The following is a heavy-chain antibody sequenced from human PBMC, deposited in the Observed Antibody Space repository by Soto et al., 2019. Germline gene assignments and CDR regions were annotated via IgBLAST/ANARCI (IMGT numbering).Heavy chain of an antibody. Sequence: GGSLRLSCAASGFTFSSSWIHWVRQVPGKGLVWVSRINSDGSSTSYADSVKGRFTISRDNAKNTLYLQMNSLRAEDTAVYYCAREYSSSRYFDYWGQGTLVTVSS. CDR1: GFTFSSSW. J-gene: IGHJ4*02. CDR3: AREYSSSRYFDY. D-gene: IGHD6-13*01. CDR2: INSDGSST. V-gene: IGHV3-74*01.